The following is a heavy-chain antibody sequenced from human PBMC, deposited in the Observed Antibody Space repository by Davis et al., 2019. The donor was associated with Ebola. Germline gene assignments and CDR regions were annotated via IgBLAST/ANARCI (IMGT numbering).Heavy chain of an antibody. V-gene: IGHV3-23*01. CDR2: ISGSGGDP. CDR1: GFTFSTYA. Sequence: GESLKISCAASGFTFSTYAMTWVRQAPGKGLEWVSRISGSGGDPHYADSVKGRFTISRDNSKNTLYLQMNSLRAEDTAVYYCAKDQWKSSGWYSDYWGQGTLVTVSS. CDR3: AKDQWKSSGWYSDY. D-gene: IGHD6-19*01. J-gene: IGHJ4*02.